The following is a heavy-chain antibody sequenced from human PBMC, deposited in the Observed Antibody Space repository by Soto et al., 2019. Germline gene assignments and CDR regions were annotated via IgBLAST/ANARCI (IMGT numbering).Heavy chain of an antibody. CDR1: GYSFTTYW. V-gene: IGHV5-51*01. J-gene: IGHJ6*02. D-gene: IGHD6-19*01. Sequence: LGESLKISCKTSGYSFTTYWIGWVRQMPGKGLEWMGIIYPGDSDTKYSPSFQGQVTISADKSISTAYLQWSSLKASDTAMYYCARPREAGKYYYGVDVWGQGTTVTVPS. CDR3: ARPREAGKYYYGVDV. CDR2: IYPGDSDT.